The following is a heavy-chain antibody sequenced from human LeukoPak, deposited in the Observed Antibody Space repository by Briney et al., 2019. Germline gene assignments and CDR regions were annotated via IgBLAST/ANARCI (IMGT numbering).Heavy chain of an antibody. V-gene: IGHV3-7*03. J-gene: IGHJ4*02. Sequence: GGSLRLSCAASGFSFSSSWMSWVRQAPGKGLEWVANIKQDGSDKYYVDSVKGRFTISRGNARNSLYLQMNSLRAEDTAVYYCTLVQVAGVFDYWGQGTLVTVSP. D-gene: IGHD2-15*01. CDR1: GFSFSSSW. CDR2: IKQDGSDK. CDR3: TLVQVAGVFDY.